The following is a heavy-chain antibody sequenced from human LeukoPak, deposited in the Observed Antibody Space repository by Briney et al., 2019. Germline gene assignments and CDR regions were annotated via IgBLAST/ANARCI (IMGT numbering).Heavy chain of an antibody. D-gene: IGHD3-22*01. Sequence: GGSLRLSCAASGFTFSSYWMSWVRQAPGKGLEWVANIKQDGSEKYYVDSVKGRFTISRDNAKNSLYLQMNSLRAEDTAVYYCAREDYYDSSGYYYFDYWGQGTLVIVSS. CDR1: GFTFSSYW. CDR3: AREDYYDSSGYYYFDY. CDR2: IKQDGSEK. V-gene: IGHV3-7*01. J-gene: IGHJ4*02.